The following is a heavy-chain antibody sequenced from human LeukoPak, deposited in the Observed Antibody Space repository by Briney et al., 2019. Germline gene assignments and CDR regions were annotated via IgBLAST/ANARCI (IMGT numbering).Heavy chain of an antibody. CDR3: ARMTGSAFDI. Sequence: GGSLRLPCAASGFTFSSHGMLWVRQAPGKGLEWVALIWFDGSNKYYADSVKGRFTISRDNSKNTLNPQMNSLRAEDTAVYYCARMTGSAFDIWGQGTMVTVSS. J-gene: IGHJ3*02. CDR1: GFTFSSHG. V-gene: IGHV3-33*01. D-gene: IGHD1-26*01. CDR2: IWFDGSNK.